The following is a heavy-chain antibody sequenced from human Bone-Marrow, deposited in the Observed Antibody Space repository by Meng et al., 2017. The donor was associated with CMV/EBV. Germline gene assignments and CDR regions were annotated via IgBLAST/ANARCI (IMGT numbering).Heavy chain of an antibody. V-gene: IGHV1-8*01. J-gene: IGHJ6*02. CDR3: ARSGYYGMDV. CDR1: GYTFTSFD. D-gene: IGHD6-13*01. Sequence: ASVKVSCKASGYTFTSFDVNWVRQATGQGLEWMGWMNPNSGNTGYAQKFQGRVTMTRNTSIGTAYMELSSLRSEDTALYFCARSGYYGMDVWGQGTTVPVSS. CDR2: MNPNSGNT.